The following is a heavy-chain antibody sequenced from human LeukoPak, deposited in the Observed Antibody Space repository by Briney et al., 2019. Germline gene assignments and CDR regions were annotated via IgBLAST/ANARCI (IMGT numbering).Heavy chain of an antibody. J-gene: IGHJ4*02. V-gene: IGHV3-30*02. CDR3: AKDLSGTYHFEY. CDR1: GFTFSSYA. Sequence: PGRSLRLSCAASGFTFSSYAMHWVRQAPGKGLEWVAFIRYTGDIVNYADSVKGRFTISRDTSKNTLYLQMSSLRLEDTAVYYCAKDLSGTYHFEYWGQGTLVTVSS. CDR2: IRYTGDIV. D-gene: IGHD1-26*01.